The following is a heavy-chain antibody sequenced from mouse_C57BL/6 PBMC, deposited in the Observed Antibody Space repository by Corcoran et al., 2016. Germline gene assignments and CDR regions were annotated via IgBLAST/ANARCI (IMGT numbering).Heavy chain of an antibody. CDR3: ARWDLWFDY. V-gene: IGHV1-26*01. CDR2: INPNNGGT. D-gene: IGHD4-1*01. J-gene: IGHJ2*01. CDR1: GYTFTDYY. Sequence: EVQLQQSGPELVKPGASVKISCKASGYTFTDYYMNWVKQSHGKSLEWIGDINPNNGGTSYNQKFKGKATLTVDKSSSTAYMELRSLTSEDSAVYYCARWDLWFDYWGQGTTLTVSS.